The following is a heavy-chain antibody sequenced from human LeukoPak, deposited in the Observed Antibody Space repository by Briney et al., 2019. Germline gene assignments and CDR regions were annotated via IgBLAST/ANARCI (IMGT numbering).Heavy chain of an antibody. V-gene: IGHV4-59*01. D-gene: IGHD3-10*01. CDR1: GGSISSYY. J-gene: IGHJ4*02. Sequence: SETLSLTCTVSGGSISSYYWSWLRQPPGEGLEWIGYIYYSGSTNYNPSLKSRVTISVDTSKNQFSLRLSSVTAADTAVYYCARVGSGTFDYWGQGTLVTVSS. CDR3: ARVGSGTFDY. CDR2: IYYSGST.